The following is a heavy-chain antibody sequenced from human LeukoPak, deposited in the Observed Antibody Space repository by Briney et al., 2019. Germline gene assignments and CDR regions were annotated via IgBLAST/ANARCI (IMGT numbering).Heavy chain of an antibody. CDR2: MNSDGSST. D-gene: IGHD3/OR15-3a*01. J-gene: IGHJ4*02. CDR1: GFTFSRHW. Sequence: GGSLRLSCAGSGFTFSRHWMHWVRQVPGKGLVWVSRMNSDGSSTSYADSVKGRFIISRDNAKNSVYLQMNSLRAEDTAVYYCTRAVAADDFSPGYWGQGTLVTVSS. V-gene: IGHV3-74*01. CDR3: TRAVAADDFSPGY.